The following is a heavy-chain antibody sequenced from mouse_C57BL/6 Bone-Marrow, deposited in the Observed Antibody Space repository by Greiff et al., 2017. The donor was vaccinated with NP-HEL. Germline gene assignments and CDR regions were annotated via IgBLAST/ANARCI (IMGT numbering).Heavy chain of an antibody. Sequence: EVKLQESVAELVRPGASVKLSCTASGFNIKNTYMHWVKQRPEQGLEWIGRIDPANGNTKYAPKFQGKATITADTSSNTAYLQLSSLTSEDTAIYYCARSYYGNYWYFDVWGTGTTVTVSS. J-gene: IGHJ1*03. CDR3: ARSYYGNYWYFDV. D-gene: IGHD2-1*01. CDR1: GFNIKNTY. V-gene: IGHV14-3*01. CDR2: IDPANGNT.